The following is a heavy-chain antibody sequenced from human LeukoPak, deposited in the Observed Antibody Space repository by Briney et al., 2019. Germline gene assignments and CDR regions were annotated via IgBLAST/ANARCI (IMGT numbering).Heavy chain of an antibody. CDR1: GFTFSSYA. V-gene: IGHV3-30*04. Sequence: GRSLRLSCAASGFTFSSYAMHWVRQAPGKGLEWVAVISYDGSNKYYADSVKGRFTISRDNSKNTLYLQMNSLRAEDTAVYYRARDPGYSSSWFLDYWGRGTLVTVSS. D-gene: IGHD6-13*01. CDR3: ARDPGYSSSWFLDY. CDR2: ISYDGSNK. J-gene: IGHJ4*02.